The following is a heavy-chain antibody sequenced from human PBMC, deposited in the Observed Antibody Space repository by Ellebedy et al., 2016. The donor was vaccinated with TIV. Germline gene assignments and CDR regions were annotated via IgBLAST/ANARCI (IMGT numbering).Heavy chain of an antibody. CDR1: GFTFDSYT. V-gene: IGHV3-21*06. J-gene: IGHJ6*02. Sequence: GGSLRLXCEAFGFTFDSYTMYWVRQAPGKGLQWVSAISSAGGHIFYADSVQGRFSISRVNGKNSLYLEMNSLRPEDTAVYYCATFRRGIAAAGNYYGVDVWGQGTTVTVSS. CDR2: ISSAGGHI. CDR3: ATFRRGIAAAGNYYGVDV. D-gene: IGHD6-13*01.